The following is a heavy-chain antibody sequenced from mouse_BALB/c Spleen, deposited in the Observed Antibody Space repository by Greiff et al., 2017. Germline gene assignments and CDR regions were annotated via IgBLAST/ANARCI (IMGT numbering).Heavy chain of an antibody. V-gene: IGHV1S56*01. CDR2: IYPGNVNT. Sequence: ESGPELVKPGASVRISCKASGYTFTSYYIHWVKQRPGQGLEWIGWIYPGNVNTKYNEKFKGKATLTADKSSSTAYMQLSSLTSEDSAVYFCAREGYDYDGAWFAYWGQGTLVTVSA. CDR3: AREGYDYDGAWFAY. J-gene: IGHJ3*01. CDR1: GYTFTSYY. D-gene: IGHD2-4*01.